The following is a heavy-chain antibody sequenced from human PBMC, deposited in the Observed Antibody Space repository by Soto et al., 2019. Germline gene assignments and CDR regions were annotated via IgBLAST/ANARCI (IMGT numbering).Heavy chain of an antibody. D-gene: IGHD3-3*02. CDR2: INAGNGNT. CDR3: ATISPYDMDV. J-gene: IGHJ6*02. CDR1: GYTFTTYA. V-gene: IGHV1-3*01. Sequence: ASVKVSCKASGYTFTTYAMHWVRQAPGHRLEWMGWINAGNGNTKYSQRFQGRVTITRDTSASTAYMELSSLRSEDTAVYYCATISPYDMDVWGQGTTVTVSS.